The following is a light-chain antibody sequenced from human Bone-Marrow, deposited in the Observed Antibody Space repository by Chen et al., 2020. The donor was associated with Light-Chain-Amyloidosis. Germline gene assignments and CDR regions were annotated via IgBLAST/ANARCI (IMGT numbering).Light chain of an antibody. CDR3: MQALHTPVT. Sequence: DLVMTQSPLSLPVTLGEPASISCRSSHSLLHNTGKHHMAWYLQRPGQPPQLLISLGSNRASGVPDRFTGSGSGTDFTLKISGVEAADVGTYYCMQALHTPVTFGQGTRLEI. J-gene: IGKJ5*01. CDR1: HSLLHNTGKHH. CDR2: LGS. V-gene: IGKV2-28*01.